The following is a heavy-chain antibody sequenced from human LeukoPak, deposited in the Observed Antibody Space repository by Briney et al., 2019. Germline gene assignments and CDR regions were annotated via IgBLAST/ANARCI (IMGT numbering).Heavy chain of an antibody. V-gene: IGHV3-21*01. CDR3: ARESTSMGSDY. CDR2: ISDSSSYI. Sequence: PGGSLRLSCTASGFTFSRYSMNWVRQAPGKGLEWVSSISDSSSYIYYVDSVKGRFTISRDNAKNSLYLQMNSLRADDAAVYYCARESTSMGSDYWGQGTLVTVSS. D-gene: IGHD5-18*01. CDR1: GFTFSRYS. J-gene: IGHJ4*02.